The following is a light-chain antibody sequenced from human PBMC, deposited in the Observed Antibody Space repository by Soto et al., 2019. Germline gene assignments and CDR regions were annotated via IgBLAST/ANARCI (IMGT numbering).Light chain of an antibody. CDR2: TGS. V-gene: IGKV1-12*01. CDR3: QQTLSFPPT. Sequence: IQMTQSPSSVSASVGDRVTITCRASQAIDSWLAWYQQKPGEAPKLLIFTGSLLHSGVPPRFSGSESGTDFTLTISSLQPEDFATYYCQQTLSFPPTFGQGTKVDIK. J-gene: IGKJ1*01. CDR1: QAIDSW.